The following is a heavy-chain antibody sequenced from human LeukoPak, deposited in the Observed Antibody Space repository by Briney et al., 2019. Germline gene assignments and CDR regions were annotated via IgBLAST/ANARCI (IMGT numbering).Heavy chain of an antibody. CDR3: ARDSRDCSGGSCYSRPTDAFDI. Sequence: PSETLSLTCTVSGYSISSGYYWGWIRQPPGKGLEWIGSIYHSGSTYYNPSLKSRVTISVDTSKNQFSLKLSSVTAADTAVYYCARDSRDCSGGSCYSRPTDAFDIWGQGTMVTVSS. CDR2: IYHSGST. D-gene: IGHD2-15*01. J-gene: IGHJ3*02. V-gene: IGHV4-38-2*02. CDR1: GYSISSGYY.